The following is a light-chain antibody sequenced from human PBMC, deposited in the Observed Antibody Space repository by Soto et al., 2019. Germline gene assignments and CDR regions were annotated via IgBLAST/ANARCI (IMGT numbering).Light chain of an antibody. CDR1: QSVRSER. V-gene: IGKV3-20*01. CDR2: GAY. J-gene: IGKJ1*01. CDR3: QQSGTAPWP. Sequence: ESVWTQSHATLSLSPGERATLSCRASQSVRSERLAWYQQKPGQAPRLLLYGAYNRATGIPDRFSGSGSGTDFTLTISRLEPEDFAVYYCQQSGTAPWPFGQVTKVAIK.